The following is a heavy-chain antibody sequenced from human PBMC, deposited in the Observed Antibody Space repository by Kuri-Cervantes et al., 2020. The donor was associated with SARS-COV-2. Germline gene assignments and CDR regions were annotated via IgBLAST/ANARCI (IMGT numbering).Heavy chain of an antibody. CDR2: ISSSSSYI. Sequence: GESLKISCAASGFTFSSYSMNWVRRAPGKGLEWVSSISSSSSYIYYADSVKGRFTISRDNAKNSLYLQMNSLRAEDTAVYYCARYPPGPWGQGTLVTVSS. CDR1: GFTFSSYS. CDR3: ARYPPGP. J-gene: IGHJ5*02. V-gene: IGHV3-21*01.